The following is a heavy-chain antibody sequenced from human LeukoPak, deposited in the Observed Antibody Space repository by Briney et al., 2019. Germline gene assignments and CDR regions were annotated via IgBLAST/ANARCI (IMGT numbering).Heavy chain of an antibody. D-gene: IGHD3-9*01. V-gene: IGHV5-51*01. CDR1: GYSFTSYW. Sequence: GESLKISCKGSGYSFTSYWIGWVRQMPGKGLEWMGIIYPGDSDTRYSPSFQGQVTISADKSISTAYLQWSSLKASDTAMYYCARREGTEPIPLRYFEEDTGGAAFDIWGQGTMVTVSS. J-gene: IGHJ3*02. CDR2: IYPGDSDT. CDR3: ARREGTEPIPLRYFEEDTGGAAFDI.